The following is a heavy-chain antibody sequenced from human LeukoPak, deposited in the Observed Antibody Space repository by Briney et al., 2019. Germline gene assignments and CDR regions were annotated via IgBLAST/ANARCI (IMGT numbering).Heavy chain of an antibody. CDR1: GFTFSSYW. Sequence: QTGGSLRLSCAASGFTFSSYWMHWVRQAPGKGLVWVSRINSDGSSTSYADSVKGRFTISRDNAKNSLYLQMNSLRAEDTAVYYCARSRGYGYYFDYWGQGTLVTVSS. CDR2: INSDGSST. J-gene: IGHJ4*02. CDR3: ARSRGYGYYFDY. D-gene: IGHD5-18*01. V-gene: IGHV3-74*01.